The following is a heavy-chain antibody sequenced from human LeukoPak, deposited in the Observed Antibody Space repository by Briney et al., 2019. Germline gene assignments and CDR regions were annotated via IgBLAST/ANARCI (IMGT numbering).Heavy chain of an antibody. V-gene: IGHV1-18*01. D-gene: IGHD3-3*02. CDR3: ARDYILPLETDNGDGFAI. Sequence: GASVKVSCKASGYTFRLYGISWVRQAPGKGFEWMGWVSPSHTTRVYAQEFQGRVTMTADTNTNTVSMELRSLRFDDTAVYFCARDYILPLETDNGDGFAIWGQGTVVTVSS. CDR2: VSPSHTTR. J-gene: IGHJ3*02. CDR1: GYTFRLYG.